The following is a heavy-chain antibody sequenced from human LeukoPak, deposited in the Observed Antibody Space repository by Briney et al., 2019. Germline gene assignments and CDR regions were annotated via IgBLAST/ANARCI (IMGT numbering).Heavy chain of an antibody. J-gene: IGHJ6*02. CDR1: GFTFNYAW. Sequence: AGGSLGLSCAASGFTFNYAWMSWVRQVPGKGLEWVGRTVSEIDGGTTDYAAPVKGRFTISRDDSKSTLYLQMNSLKIEDTAVYYCTTDEDWNYARKDVWGQGATVIVSS. CDR3: TTDEDWNYARKDV. V-gene: IGHV3-15*04. D-gene: IGHD1-7*01. CDR2: TVSEIDGGTT.